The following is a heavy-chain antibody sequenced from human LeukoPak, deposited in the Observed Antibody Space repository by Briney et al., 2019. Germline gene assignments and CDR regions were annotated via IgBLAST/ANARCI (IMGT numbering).Heavy chain of an antibody. V-gene: IGHV1-8*01. J-gene: IGHJ6*03. D-gene: IGHD3-3*01. CDR3: ARGGYDFWSGYFFHMDV. CDR1: GYTFTSYD. Sequence: GASVKVSCKASGYTFTSYDINWVRQATGQGLEWMEWMNPNSGNTGYAQKFQGRVTMTRNTSISTAYMELSSMRSEDTAVYYCARGGYDFWSGYFFHMDVWGKGTTVTVSS. CDR2: MNPNSGNT.